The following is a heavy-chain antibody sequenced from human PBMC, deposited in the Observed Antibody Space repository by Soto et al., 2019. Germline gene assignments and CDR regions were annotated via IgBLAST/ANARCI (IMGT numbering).Heavy chain of an antibody. V-gene: IGHV3-30*18. CDR3: AKGGVFSPSVVVDY. CDR1: GFTFSSYG. D-gene: IGHD2-15*01. CDR2: VSYDGSSE. J-gene: IGHJ4*02. Sequence: QVQLVESGGGVVQPGRSLRLSCAASGFTFSSYGMHWVRQAPGKGLEWVAIVSYDGSSEYYADSVKGRFTISRDNSQKSLYLQMNSLRAEDTALYYCAKGGVFSPSVVVDYWGQGTLVTVSS.